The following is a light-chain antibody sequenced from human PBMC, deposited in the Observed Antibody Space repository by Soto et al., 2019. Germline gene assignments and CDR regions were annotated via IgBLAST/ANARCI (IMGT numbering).Light chain of an antibody. J-gene: IGKJ2*01. CDR1: QSVIRNY. Sequence: EGMLTQSPGTLSLSPGEGAILSCRSSQSVIRNYLAWYQKKPGQAPRLFIYGASSRATGIPDRFSGSGSGTGFTLTISRLEPEDFAVYYCQKYDTSPYDFGQGTKLEI. CDR3: QKYDTSPYD. CDR2: GAS. V-gene: IGKV3-20*01.